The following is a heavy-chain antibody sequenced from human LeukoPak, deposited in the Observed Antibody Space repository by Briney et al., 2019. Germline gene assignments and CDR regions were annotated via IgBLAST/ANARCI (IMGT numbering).Heavy chain of an antibody. CDR1: GLTFSSYW. Sequence: GGSLRLSCAASGLTFSSYWMSWVRQAPGKGLEWVANIKQDGSEKYYVDSVKGQFTISRDNAKNSLYLQMNSLRAEDTAVYYCARSVGAYYGSGSYWYYWGQGTLVTVSS. J-gene: IGHJ4*02. V-gene: IGHV3-7*01. D-gene: IGHD3-10*01. CDR3: ARSVGAYYGSGSYWYY. CDR2: IKQDGSEK.